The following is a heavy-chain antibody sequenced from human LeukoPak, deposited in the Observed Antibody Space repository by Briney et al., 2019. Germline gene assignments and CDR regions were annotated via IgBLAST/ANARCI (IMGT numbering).Heavy chain of an antibody. CDR1: GFIFNSYS. CDR2: ISSSSTTI. D-gene: IGHD5-18*01. CDR3: ARESSYGFDY. Sequence: GGSLRLSCAASGFIFNSYSMTWVRQAPGRGLEGVSYISSSSTTIYYADSVRGRFTISRDNDKNSLDLQMNSLRDEDTAVYYCARESSYGFDYWGQGTLVTVSS. V-gene: IGHV3-48*02. J-gene: IGHJ4*02.